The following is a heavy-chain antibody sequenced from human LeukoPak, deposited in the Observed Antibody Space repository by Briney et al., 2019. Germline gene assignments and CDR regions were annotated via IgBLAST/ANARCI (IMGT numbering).Heavy chain of an antibody. J-gene: IGHJ4*02. CDR3: ARISLTGYAPISGSSDY. V-gene: IGHV4-34*01. CDR2: INHSGST. Sequence: ASETLSLTCAVYGGSFSGYYWSWIRQPPGKGLEWIGEINHSGSTNYNPSLKSRVTISVDTSKNQFSLRLTSVTAADTAVYYCARISLTGYAPISGSSDYWGQGTLVTVSS. D-gene: IGHD3-9*01. CDR1: GGSFSGYY.